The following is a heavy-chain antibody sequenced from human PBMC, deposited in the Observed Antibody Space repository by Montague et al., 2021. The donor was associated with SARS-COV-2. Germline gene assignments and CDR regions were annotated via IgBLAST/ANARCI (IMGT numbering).Heavy chain of an antibody. D-gene: IGHD4-17*01. J-gene: IGHJ4*02. CDR2: INHSGST. CDR1: GGSFSDYY. Sequence: ETLSLTCAVHGGSFSDYYWSWIRQPPGKGLEWIGEINHSGSTNYNPSLKSRVTISVDTSKNQFSLKLSSVTAADTAVYYCAKYGDWFDYWGQGTLVTVSS. V-gene: IGHV4-34*01. CDR3: AKYGDWFDY.